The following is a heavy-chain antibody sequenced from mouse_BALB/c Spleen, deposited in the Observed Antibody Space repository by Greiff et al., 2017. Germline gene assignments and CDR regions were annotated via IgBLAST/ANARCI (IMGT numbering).Heavy chain of an antibody. CDR3: ARGSTMITTEAYAMDY. V-gene: IGHV2-9*02. J-gene: IGHJ4*01. CDR2: IWAGGST. Sequence: VKLQESGPGLVAPSQSLSITCTVSGFSLTSYGVHWVRQPPGKGLEWLGVIWAGGSTNYNSALMSRLSISKDNSKSQVFLKMNSLQTDDTAMYYCARGSTMITTEAYAMDYWGQGTSVTVSS. D-gene: IGHD2-4*01. CDR1: GFSLTSYG.